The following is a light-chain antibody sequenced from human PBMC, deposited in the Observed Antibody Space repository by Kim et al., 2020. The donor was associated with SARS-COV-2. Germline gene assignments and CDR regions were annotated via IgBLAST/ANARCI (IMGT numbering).Light chain of an antibody. CDR2: HAS. CDR1: LDIRNY. Sequence: STSVGDRVTITCQASLDIRNYLNWYQQKPGKAPKLLIYHASNLEAGVPSRFSGSGAGSHFTFTISSLQPEDIATYYCQQYDNPPFTFGQGTKLEI. J-gene: IGKJ2*01. V-gene: IGKV1-33*01. CDR3: QQYDNPPFT.